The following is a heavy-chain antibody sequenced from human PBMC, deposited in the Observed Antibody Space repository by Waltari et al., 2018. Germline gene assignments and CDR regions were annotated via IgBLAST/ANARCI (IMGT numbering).Heavy chain of an antibody. CDR3: ARGRVTMVENWFDP. CDR2: IYYSGST. Sequence: QLQLQESGPGLVKPSETLSLTCTVPGGSISSSSYYWGWIRQPPGKGLEWIGSIYYSGSTYYNPSLKSRVTISVDTSKNQFSLKLSSVTAADTAVYYCARGRVTMVENWFDPWGQGTLVTVSS. V-gene: IGHV4-39*07. D-gene: IGHD3-10*01. J-gene: IGHJ5*02. CDR1: GGSISSSSYY.